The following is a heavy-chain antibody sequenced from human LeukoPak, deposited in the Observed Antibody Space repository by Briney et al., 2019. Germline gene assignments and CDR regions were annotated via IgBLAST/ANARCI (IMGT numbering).Heavy chain of an antibody. D-gene: IGHD3-9*01. CDR2: ISYHGRNK. Sequence: PGGSLRLSCAASGFTFSSHGMHWVRQAPGKGLEWVAAISYHGRNKYYADSVTGRFTISRDNSENTLFLQMSSLRAEDTAMYYCARGYDTDWSHYFDYWGQGTPVIASS. V-gene: IGHV3-30*03. CDR1: GFTFSSHG. CDR3: ARGYDTDWSHYFDY. J-gene: IGHJ4*02.